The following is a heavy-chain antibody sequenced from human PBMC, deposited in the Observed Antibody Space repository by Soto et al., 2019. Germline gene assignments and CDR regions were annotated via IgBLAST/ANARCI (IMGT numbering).Heavy chain of an antibody. V-gene: IGHV4-59*01. CDR1: GGSISSYY. CDR2: IYYSGST. CDR3: ARPGWRNAPYDAFDI. D-gene: IGHD6-19*01. J-gene: IGHJ3*02. Sequence: QVQLQESGPGLVKPSETPSLTCTVSGGSISSYYWSWIRQPPGKGLEWIGYIYYSGSTNYNPSLKRRVTISLDTSKNQFPLKLSSVTAADTAVYYCARPGWRNAPYDAFDIWGQGTMVTVSS.